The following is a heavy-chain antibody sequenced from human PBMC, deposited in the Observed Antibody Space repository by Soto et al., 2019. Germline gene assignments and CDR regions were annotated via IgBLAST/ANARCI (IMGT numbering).Heavy chain of an antibody. Sequence: QVQLVESGGGVVQPGRSLRLSCAASGFTFSSYGMHWVRQAPGKGLEWVAVISYDGSNKYYADSVKGRFTISRDNYKNTLYLQINSLSAEDTAVYYCAKATYSGPLDYWGQGTLVTVSS. J-gene: IGHJ4*02. CDR2: ISYDGSNK. CDR1: GFTFSSYG. V-gene: IGHV3-30*18. D-gene: IGHD2-15*01. CDR3: AKATYSGPLDY.